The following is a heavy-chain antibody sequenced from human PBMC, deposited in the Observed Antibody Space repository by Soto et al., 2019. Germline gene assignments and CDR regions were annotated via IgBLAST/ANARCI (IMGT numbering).Heavy chain of an antibody. Sequence: SETLSLTCTVSGGSISSYYWSWIRQPPGKGLEWIGYIYYSGSTNYNPSLKSRVTISVDTSKNQFSLKLSSVTAADTAVYYCARGQVGSDSWFGESFDYWGQGTLVTVSS. D-gene: IGHD3-10*01. CDR1: GGSISSYY. CDR3: ARGQVGSDSWFGESFDY. J-gene: IGHJ4*02. CDR2: IYYSGST. V-gene: IGHV4-59*12.